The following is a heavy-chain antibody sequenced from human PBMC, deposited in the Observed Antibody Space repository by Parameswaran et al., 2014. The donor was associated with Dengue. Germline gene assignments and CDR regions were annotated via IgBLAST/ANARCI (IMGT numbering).Heavy chain of an antibody. CDR1: GFTFSSYG. CDR3: AKDTGPWGRGRGPGYYYDSSGYYGLFDY. V-gene: IGHV3-30*18. J-gene: IGHJ4*02. D-gene: IGHD3-22*01. Sequence: SLKISCAASGFTFSSYGMHWVRQAPGKGLEWVAVISYDGSNKYYADSVKGRFTISRDNSKNTLYLQMNSLRAEDTAVYYCAKDTGPWGRGRGPGYYYDSSGYYGLFDYWGQGTLVTVSS. CDR2: ISYDGSNK.